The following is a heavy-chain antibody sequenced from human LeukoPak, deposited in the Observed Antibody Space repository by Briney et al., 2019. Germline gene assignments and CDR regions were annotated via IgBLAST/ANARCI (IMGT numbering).Heavy chain of an antibody. CDR1: GFTFSSYA. CDR2: ISSNGGST. J-gene: IGHJ3*02. Sequence: RGSLRLSCAASGFTFSSYAMHWVRQAPGKGLEYVSAISSNGGSTYYANSVKGRFTISRDNSKNTLYLQMGSLRAEDMAVYYCARSPGEVVNPEYAFDIWGQGTKVTVSS. D-gene: IGHD3-10*01. CDR3: ARSPGEVVNPEYAFDI. V-gene: IGHV3-64*01.